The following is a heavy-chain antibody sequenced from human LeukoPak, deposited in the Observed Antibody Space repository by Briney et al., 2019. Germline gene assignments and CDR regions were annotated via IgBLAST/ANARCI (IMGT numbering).Heavy chain of an antibody. Sequence: GGSLRLSCAASGFTFSSYAMSWVRQAPGKGLEWVSAISGSGGNTYYADSVKGRFTISRDNSKNTLYLQMNSLRAEDTAVYYCAKDSVNYDILTGYQNWYFDLWGRGTLVTVSS. CDR1: GFTFSSYA. CDR3: AKDSVNYDILTGYQNWYFDL. D-gene: IGHD3-9*01. J-gene: IGHJ2*01. CDR2: ISGSGGNT. V-gene: IGHV3-23*01.